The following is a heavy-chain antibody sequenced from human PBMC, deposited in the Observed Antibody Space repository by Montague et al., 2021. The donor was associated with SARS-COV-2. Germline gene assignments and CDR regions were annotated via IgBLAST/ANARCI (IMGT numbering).Heavy chain of an antibody. CDR3: ARSYGTTVVTRAFDY. J-gene: IGHJ4*02. D-gene: IGHD4-23*01. CDR2: IDWDDDK. V-gene: IGHV2-70*01. CDR1: GFSLRTSGMC. Sequence: PALVKPTQTLTLTCTFSGFSLRTSGMCVSWIRQPPGTALEWLTLIDWDDDKYYSTSLKTRLTISKDTSKNQVVLTMTNMDPVDTATYYCARSYGTTVVTRAFDYWGQGTLVTVSS.